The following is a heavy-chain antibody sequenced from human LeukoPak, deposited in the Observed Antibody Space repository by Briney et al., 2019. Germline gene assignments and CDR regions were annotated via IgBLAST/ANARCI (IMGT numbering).Heavy chain of an antibody. D-gene: IGHD2-2*01. Sequence: SETLSLTCTVSGGSISSGSYYWGWIRQPPGKGLEWIGSIYHSGSTYYNPSLKSRVTISVDTSKNQFSLKLSSVTAADTAVYYCARVWGYCSSTSCYYQSSYYYYYMDVWGKGTTVTVSS. CDR2: IYHSGST. CDR1: GGSISSGSYY. CDR3: ARVWGYCSSTSCYYQSSYYYYYMDV. V-gene: IGHV4-39*07. J-gene: IGHJ6*03.